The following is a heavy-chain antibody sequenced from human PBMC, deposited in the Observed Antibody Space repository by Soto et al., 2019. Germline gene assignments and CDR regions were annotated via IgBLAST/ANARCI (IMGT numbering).Heavy chain of an antibody. J-gene: IGHJ4*02. CDR3: ASSPGGYSYGSPFDY. D-gene: IGHD5-18*01. CDR2: ISSSGSTI. Sequence: PGESLKISCAASGFTFSSYEMNWVRQAPGKGLEWVSYISSSGSTIYYADSVKGRFTISRDNAKNSLYLQMNSLRAEDTAVYYCASSPGGYSYGSPFDYWGQGTMVTVSS. V-gene: IGHV3-48*03. CDR1: GFTFSSYE.